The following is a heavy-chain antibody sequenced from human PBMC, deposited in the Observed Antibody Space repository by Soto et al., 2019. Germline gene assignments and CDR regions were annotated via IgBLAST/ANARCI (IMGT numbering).Heavy chain of an antibody. CDR3: ARGVTGNLKRRYYYYYYMDV. J-gene: IGHJ6*03. Sequence: GASVKVSCKASGYTFTGYYMHWVRQAPGQGLEWMGWTNPNSGGTNYAQKFQGWVTMTRDTSISTAYMELSRLRSDDTAVYYCARGVTGNLKRRYYYYYYMDVWGKGTTVTVSS. D-gene: IGHD1-20*01. CDR2: TNPNSGGT. CDR1: GYTFTGYY. V-gene: IGHV1-2*04.